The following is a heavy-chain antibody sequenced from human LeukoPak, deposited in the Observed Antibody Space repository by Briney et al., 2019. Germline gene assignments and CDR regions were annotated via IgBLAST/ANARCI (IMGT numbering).Heavy chain of an antibody. CDR3: ARITETTRRFDP. CDR1: GDSVSSFSAT. CDR2: TYYRSKWYN. D-gene: IGHD4-17*01. V-gene: IGHV6-1*01. J-gene: IGHJ5*02. Sequence: SQTLSLTCAISGDSVSSFSATWSWIRQSPSRGLEWLGRTYYRSKWYNDYAASVKSRITFNADTSKNQFSLQLNSVTPEDTAVYFCARITETTRRFDPWGQGTLVTVSS.